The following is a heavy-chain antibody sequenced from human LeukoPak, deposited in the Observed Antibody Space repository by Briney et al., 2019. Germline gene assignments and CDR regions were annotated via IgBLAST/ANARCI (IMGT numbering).Heavy chain of an antibody. V-gene: IGHV1-69*13. D-gene: IGHD1-7*01. J-gene: IGHJ6*02. CDR2: IIPIFGTA. Sequence: SVKVSCKASGGTFSSYAISWVRQAPGQGLEWMGGIIPIFGTANYAQKFQGRVTITADESTSTAFMELSSLRSEDTAVYYCARDAGTTASGRYYYGMDVWGQGTTVTVSS. CDR3: ARDAGTTASGRYYYGMDV. CDR1: GGTFSSYA.